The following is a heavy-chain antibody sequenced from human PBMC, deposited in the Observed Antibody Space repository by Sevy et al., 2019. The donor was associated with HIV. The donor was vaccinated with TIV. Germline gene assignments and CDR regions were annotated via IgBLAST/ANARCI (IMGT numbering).Heavy chain of an antibody. CDR1: GFTFTNTW. J-gene: IGHJ4*02. CDR2: IGRSGSPI. V-gene: IGHV3-11*04. Sequence: GGSLRLSCAASGFTFTNTWMSWVRQAPGKGLEWVSYIGRSGSPIYYADSVKGRFTISRDNAKNSLYLQMNTLRAEDTAVYYCARGLEYYDTSGYSLFDYWGQGTLVTVSS. CDR3: ARGLEYYDTSGYSLFDY. D-gene: IGHD3-22*01.